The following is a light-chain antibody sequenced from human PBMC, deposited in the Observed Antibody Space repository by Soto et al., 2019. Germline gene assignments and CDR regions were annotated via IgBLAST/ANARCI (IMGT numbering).Light chain of an antibody. V-gene: IGKV3-11*01. CDR2: DAS. CDR1: QSVSSY. J-gene: IGKJ1*01. Sequence: EIVLTQSPATLSVSPGERATLSCRASQSVSSYLAWYQQKPGQAPTLLIYDASNRATGIPARLSGSGSGTDFTLTISSLEPEDFADYYCQHLGKFGQGTKVEIK. CDR3: QHLGK.